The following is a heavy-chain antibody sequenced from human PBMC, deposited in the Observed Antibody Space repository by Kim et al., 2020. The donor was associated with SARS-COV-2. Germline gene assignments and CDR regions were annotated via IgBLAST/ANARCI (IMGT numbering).Heavy chain of an antibody. D-gene: IGHD3-16*01. Sequence: TNHANSVQGRFTNSRDNSKRTLFLQMNNLRAEDTAVYYCVRDLTYDHAYWGQGTLVTVSS. CDR3: VRDLTYDHAY. CDR2: T. J-gene: IGHJ4*02. V-gene: IGHV3-23*01.